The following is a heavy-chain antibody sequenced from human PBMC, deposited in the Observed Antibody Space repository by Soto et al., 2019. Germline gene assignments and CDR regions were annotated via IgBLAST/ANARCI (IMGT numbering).Heavy chain of an antibody. J-gene: IGHJ4*02. CDR3: AKGTVVTPMGYFDY. CDR2: ISYDGSNK. CDR1: GFTFSSYG. V-gene: IGHV3-30*18. D-gene: IGHD2-21*02. Sequence: QVQLVESGGGVVQPGRSLRLSCAASGFTFSSYGMHWVRQAPGKGLEWVAVISYDGSNKYYADSVKGRFTISRDNSKNTLYLQMNSLRAEDTAVYYCAKGTVVTPMGYFDYWGQGTLVTVSS.